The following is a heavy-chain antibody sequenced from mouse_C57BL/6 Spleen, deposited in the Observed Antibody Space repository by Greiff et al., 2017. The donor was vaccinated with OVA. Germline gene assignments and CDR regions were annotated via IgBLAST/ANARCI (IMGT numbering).Heavy chain of an antibody. CDR1: GYAFSSYW. D-gene: IGHD1-1*01. J-gene: IGHJ4*01. V-gene: IGHV1-80*01. CDR3: ARKDYYGSSYAMDY. Sequence: QVQLQQSGAELVKPGASVKISCKASGYAFSSYWMNWVKQRPGKGLEWIGQIYPGDGDTNYNGKFKGKATLTADKSSSTAYMQLSSLTSEDSAVYFCARKDYYGSSYAMDYWGQGTSVTVS. CDR2: IYPGDGDT.